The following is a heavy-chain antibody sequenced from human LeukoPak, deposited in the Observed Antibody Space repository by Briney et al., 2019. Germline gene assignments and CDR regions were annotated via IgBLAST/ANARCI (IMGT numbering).Heavy chain of an antibody. Sequence: ASVKVSCKASGYTFTGYYMHWVRQAPGQGLEWMGWINPNSGGTNYAQKFQGRVTMTRDTSISTAYMELSRLRSDDTAVYYCAVGFAGGWYVAFDIWGQGTMVTVSS. D-gene: IGHD6-19*01. J-gene: IGHJ3*02. CDR1: GYTFTGYY. CDR3: AVGFAGGWYVAFDI. CDR2: INPNSGGT. V-gene: IGHV1-2*02.